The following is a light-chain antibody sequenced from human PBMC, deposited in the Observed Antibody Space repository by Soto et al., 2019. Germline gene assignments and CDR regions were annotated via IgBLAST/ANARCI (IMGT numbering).Light chain of an antibody. CDR1: QSISSW. CDR3: QHYNSYSEA. CDR2: DAS. Sequence: IQMTQSPATLPASLGDRVTITCRASQSISSWLAWYPQKPGKAPKLLIYDASSLESGVPSRFRGSGSGTEFTLTISSLQSEDFATYYCQHYNSYSEAFGQGTKVDIK. V-gene: IGKV1-5*01. J-gene: IGKJ1*01.